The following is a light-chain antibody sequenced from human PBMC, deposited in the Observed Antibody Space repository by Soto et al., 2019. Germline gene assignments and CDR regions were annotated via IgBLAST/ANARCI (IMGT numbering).Light chain of an antibody. CDR1: QSVSSTY. CDR3: QQNERSPTP. J-gene: IGKJ4*01. V-gene: IGKV3-20*01. CDR2: GAS. Sequence: EIVLTQSPGTLSLSPGERATLSCRASQSVSSTYLAWYQQKPGQAPSLLIYGASRRATGIPDRFSGSGSGTDSPPTISRLEPEDFAVYYCQQNERSPTPFGGGTRWRSN.